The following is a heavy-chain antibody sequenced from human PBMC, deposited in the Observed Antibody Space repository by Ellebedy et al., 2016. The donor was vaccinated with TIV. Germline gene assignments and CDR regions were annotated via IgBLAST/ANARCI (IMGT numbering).Heavy chain of an antibody. CDR2: VSGYNGNT. D-gene: IGHD6-13*01. Sequence: AASVKVSCKTSGYTFTTHGVSWVRQAPGQGLEWMGWVSGYNGNTQYAQKFQGRVTMTTDTSTTTAYMGLRSLRSDDTAVYYCARDPGSWLTDYWGQGTLVTVSS. J-gene: IGHJ4*02. CDR1: GYTFTTHG. CDR3: ARDPGSWLTDY. V-gene: IGHV1-18*04.